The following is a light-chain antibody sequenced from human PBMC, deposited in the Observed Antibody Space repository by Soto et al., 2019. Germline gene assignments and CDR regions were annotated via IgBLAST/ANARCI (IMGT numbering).Light chain of an antibody. Sequence: SYELTQPPSVSVSRGQTARITCSGDALPKQYAYWYQQKPGQAPVAVIYKDSERSSGIPERFSGSSSGTTVTLTISGVQAEDEADYYCQSAERVFGGGTKLTVL. V-gene: IGLV3-25*03. CDR1: ALPKQY. CDR3: QSAERV. J-gene: IGLJ3*02. CDR2: KDS.